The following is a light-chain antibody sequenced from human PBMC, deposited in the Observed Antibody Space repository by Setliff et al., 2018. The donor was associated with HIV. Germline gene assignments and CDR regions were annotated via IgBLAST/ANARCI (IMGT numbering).Light chain of an antibody. CDR3: CSYAGGDTWI. J-gene: IGLJ2*01. V-gene: IGLV2-23*02. CDR1: SSDIGDYES. Sequence: QSVLTQPASVSGSPGQSITISCTGSSSDIGDYESVSWYQQHPGEVPKLMICDVTKRPSGVSNRFSASKSGNTASLTISGLQAEDEAHYYCCSYAGGDTWIFGGGTKVTVL. CDR2: DVT.